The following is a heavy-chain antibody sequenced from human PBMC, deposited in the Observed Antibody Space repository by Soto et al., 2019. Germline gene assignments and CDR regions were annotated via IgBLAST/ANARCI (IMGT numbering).Heavy chain of an antibody. D-gene: IGHD4-17*01. CDR2: IYYSGST. V-gene: IGHV4-59*01. J-gene: IGHJ4*02. Sequence: TSETLSLTCTVSGRSISSYYWSWIRQPPGKGLEWIGYIYYSGSTNYNPSLKSRVTISVDTSKNQFSLKLSSVTAADTAVYYCARGRTTTVTTLAYFDYWGQGTLVTVSS. CDR1: GRSISSYY. CDR3: ARGRTTTVTTLAYFDY.